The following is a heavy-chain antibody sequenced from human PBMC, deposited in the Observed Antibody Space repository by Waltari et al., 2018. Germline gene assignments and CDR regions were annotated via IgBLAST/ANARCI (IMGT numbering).Heavy chain of an antibody. CDR2: IYHSGST. CDR3: ASRLDSSGYYHY. V-gene: IGHV4-38-2*02. Sequence: QVQLQESGPGLVKPSETLSLTCTVSGYSISSGYYWGWIRQPPGKGLEWIGSIYHSGSTYYNPSLQSRVTISVDTSKNQFSLKLSSVTAADTAVYYCASRLDSSGYYHYWGQGTLVTVSS. D-gene: IGHD3-22*01. CDR1: GYSISSGYY. J-gene: IGHJ4*02.